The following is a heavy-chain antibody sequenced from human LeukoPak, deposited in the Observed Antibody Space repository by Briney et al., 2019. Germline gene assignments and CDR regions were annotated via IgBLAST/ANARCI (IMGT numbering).Heavy chain of an antibody. CDR1: GGSVSSGSYY. Sequence: SETLSLTCTVSGGSVSSGSYYWSWIRQPPGKGLEWIGYIYYSGSTNYNPSLKSRVTISVDTSKNQFSLKLSSVTAADTAVYYCATGSSSWYGYWGQGTLVAVSS. D-gene: IGHD6-13*01. CDR2: IYYSGST. J-gene: IGHJ4*02. V-gene: IGHV4-61*01. CDR3: ATGSSSWYGY.